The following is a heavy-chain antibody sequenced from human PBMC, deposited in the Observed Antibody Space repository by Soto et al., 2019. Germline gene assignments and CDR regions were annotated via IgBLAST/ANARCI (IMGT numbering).Heavy chain of an antibody. J-gene: IGHJ3*02. CDR3: ARETTHDAIDI. CDR2: TRNKANSYTT. CDR1: GFTFSDHY. Sequence: GGSLRLSCAASGFTFSDHYMDWVRQAPGKGLEWVGRTRNKANSYTTEYAASVKGRFSISRDDSKSSLYLQMNSLKTEDTAVYFCARETTHDAIDIWGQGTMVTVSS. D-gene: IGHD4-17*01. V-gene: IGHV3-72*01.